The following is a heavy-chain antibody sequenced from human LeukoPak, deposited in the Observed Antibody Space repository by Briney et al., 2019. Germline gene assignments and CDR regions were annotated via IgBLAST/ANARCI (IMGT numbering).Heavy chain of an antibody. D-gene: IGHD6-6*01. V-gene: IGHV3-7*01. CDR1: GFTFSSYW. CDR2: IKQDGSGR. CDR3: AKSQIGARFIDY. J-gene: IGHJ4*02. Sequence: GGSLRLSCAASGFTFSSYWMTWVRQAPGKGLEWVADIKQDGSGRYYVDSVKGRFTISRDNAKNSLYRQMNSLRAEDTAVYYCAKSQIGARFIDYWGQGTLVTVSS.